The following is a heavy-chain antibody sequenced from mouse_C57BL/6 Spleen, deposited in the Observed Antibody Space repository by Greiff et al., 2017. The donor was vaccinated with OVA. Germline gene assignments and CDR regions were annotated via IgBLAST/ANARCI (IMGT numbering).Heavy chain of an antibody. CDR3: TLIDY. V-gene: IGHV14-4*01. CDR2: IDPENGDT. Sequence: VQLQQSGAELVRPGASVKLSCTASGFNIKDDYMHWVKQRPEQGLEWIGWIDPENGDTEYASKFQGKATIPADTYSTTPYLQLSRLPSADTAVYYCTLIDYWGQGTTLTVSS. J-gene: IGHJ2*01. CDR1: GFNIKDDY.